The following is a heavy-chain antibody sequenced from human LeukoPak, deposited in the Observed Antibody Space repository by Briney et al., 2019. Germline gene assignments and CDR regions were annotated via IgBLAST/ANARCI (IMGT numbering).Heavy chain of an antibody. Sequence: PSETLSLTCTVSGGSISSSSYYWGWIRQPPGRGLEWIGSIYYSGSTYYNPSPKSRVTISVDTSKNKFSLKLSSVTASYTAVYYCARPAPRYYYGSGSYYFDYWGQGTLVTVSA. J-gene: IGHJ4*02. CDR2: IYYSGST. CDR3: ARPAPRYYYGSGSYYFDY. D-gene: IGHD3-10*01. CDR1: GGSISSSSYY. V-gene: IGHV4-39*01.